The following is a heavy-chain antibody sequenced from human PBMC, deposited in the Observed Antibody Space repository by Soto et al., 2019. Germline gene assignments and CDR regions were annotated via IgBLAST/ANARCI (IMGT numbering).Heavy chain of an antibody. CDR2: IIPIFGTA. D-gene: IGHD3-22*01. CDR3: ARDPLPINYYDSSGYYYPNFDY. J-gene: IGHJ4*02. CDR1: GGTFSSYA. Sequence: ASVKVSCKASGGTFSSYAISWVRQAPGQGLEWMGGIIPIFGTANYAQKFQGRVTITADESTSTAYMELSSLRSEDTAVYYCARDPLPINYYDSSGYYYPNFDYWGQGTLVTVSS. V-gene: IGHV1-69*13.